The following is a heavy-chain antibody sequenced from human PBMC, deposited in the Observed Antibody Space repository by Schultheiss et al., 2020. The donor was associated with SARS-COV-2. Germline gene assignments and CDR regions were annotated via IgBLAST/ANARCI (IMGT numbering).Heavy chain of an antibody. CDR2: ISYDGSNK. V-gene: IGHV3-30-3*01. CDR1: GFTFSSYA. D-gene: IGHD1-1*01. Sequence: GGSLRLSCAASGFTFSSYAMHWVRQAPGKGLEWVAVISYDGSNKYYADSVKGRFTISRDNSKNTLYLQMNSLKTEDTAVYYCTTDSRNWNQFDYWGQGTLVTVSS. J-gene: IGHJ4*02. CDR3: TTDSRNWNQFDY.